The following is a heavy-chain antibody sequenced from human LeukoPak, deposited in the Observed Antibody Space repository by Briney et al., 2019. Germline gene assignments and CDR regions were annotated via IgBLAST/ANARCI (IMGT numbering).Heavy chain of an antibody. J-gene: IGHJ4*02. Sequence: SETLSLTCTVSGESITHYYWNWIRQPAGKGLEWIGRIYTMGNSNYNPSLKSRVTVSVDTSKNQFSLRLNSVTAADTAVYYCARGGRRFLDWKLDYWGQGTLVTVSS. CDR2: IYTMGNS. V-gene: IGHV4-4*07. CDR3: ARGGRRFLDWKLDY. D-gene: IGHD3/OR15-3a*01. CDR1: GESITHYY.